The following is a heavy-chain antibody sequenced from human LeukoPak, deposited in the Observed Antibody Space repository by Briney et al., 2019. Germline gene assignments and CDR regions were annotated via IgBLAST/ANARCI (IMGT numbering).Heavy chain of an antibody. V-gene: IGHV1-69*04. J-gene: IGHJ6*02. Sequence: ASVKVSCKASGGTFSSYAISWVRQAPGQGLEWMGRIIPILGIANYAQKFQGRVTITADKSTSTAYMELSSLRSEDTAVYYCARRTLAQGYSGGYGMDVWGQGTTVTVSS. CDR3: ARRTLAQGYSGGYGMDV. D-gene: IGHD5-12*01. CDR1: GGTFSSYA. CDR2: IIPILGIA.